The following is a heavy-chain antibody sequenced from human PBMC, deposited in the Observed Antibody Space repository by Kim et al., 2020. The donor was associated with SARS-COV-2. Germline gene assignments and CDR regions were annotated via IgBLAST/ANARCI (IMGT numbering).Heavy chain of an antibody. D-gene: IGHD3-22*01. J-gene: IGHJ4*02. CDR1: GGSFSGYY. CDR3: ASGDSSGYYPGY. Sequence: SETLSLTCAVYGGSFSGYYWSWIRQPPGKGLEWIGEINHSGSTNYNPSLKSRVTISVDTSKNQFSLKLSSVTAADTAVYYCASGDSSGYYPGYWGQGTLVTVSS. CDR2: INHSGST. V-gene: IGHV4-34*01.